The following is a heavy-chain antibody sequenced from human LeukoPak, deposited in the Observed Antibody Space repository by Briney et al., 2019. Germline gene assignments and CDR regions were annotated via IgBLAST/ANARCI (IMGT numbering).Heavy chain of an antibody. CDR3: ARDRDWAFDY. Sequence: GGSLRLSCAAAGFTFSDYTLNWVRQAPGKGLEWLSYISPSRGSIAYADSVKGRFTISSDSARNSVYLQINNLRAEDTAVYYCARDRDWAFDYWGQGILVTVSS. CDR2: ISPSRGSI. CDR1: GFTFSDYT. V-gene: IGHV3-48*01. J-gene: IGHJ4*02. D-gene: IGHD2-21*01.